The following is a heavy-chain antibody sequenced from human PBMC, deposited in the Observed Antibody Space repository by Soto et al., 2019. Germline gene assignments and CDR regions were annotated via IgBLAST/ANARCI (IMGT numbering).Heavy chain of an antibody. CDR2: ISYDGSNK. CDR3: AKVLDYYDSSGYPEYFQH. V-gene: IGHV3-30*18. D-gene: IGHD3-22*01. Sequence: QVQLVESGGGVVQPGRSLRLSCAASGFTFSSYGMHWVRQAPGKGLEWVAVISYDGSNKYYADSVKGRFTISRDNSKNTLYLHMNSLRAEDTAVYYCAKVLDYYDSSGYPEYFQHWGQGTLVTVSS. CDR1: GFTFSSYG. J-gene: IGHJ1*01.